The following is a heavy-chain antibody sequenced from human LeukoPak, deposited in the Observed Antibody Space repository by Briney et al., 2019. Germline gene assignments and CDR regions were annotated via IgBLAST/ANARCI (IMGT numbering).Heavy chain of an antibody. D-gene: IGHD3-10*01. Sequence: PGGSLRLSCVASGFTFSSYTMSWVRQAPGKGLEWVSGILGRGDRTYYADSVKGRFTISRDNAKNSLYLQMNSLRAEDTAVYYCARGTTLWFGELFAYYYYGMDVWGQGTTVTVSS. V-gene: IGHV3-23*01. CDR1: GFTFSSYT. J-gene: IGHJ6*02. CDR2: ILGRGDRT. CDR3: ARGTTLWFGELFAYYYYGMDV.